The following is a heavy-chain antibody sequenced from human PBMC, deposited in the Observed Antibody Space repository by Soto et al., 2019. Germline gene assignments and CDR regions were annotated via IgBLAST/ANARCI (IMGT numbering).Heavy chain of an antibody. CDR3: VRGGSNYAS. CDR2: MNLDTGGT. V-gene: IGHV1-2*06. J-gene: IGHJ5*02. Sequence: QVQLVQSGAEVKKPGASVRVSCEASGYRFTAYYIHWVRQAPGQGLEWMGRMNLDTGGTTYAQKFQGRVTMTRDTSISTAYMEVSSLKSDDTAMYYCVRGGSNYASWGQGTLVTVSS. D-gene: IGHD4-4*01. CDR1: GYRFTAYY.